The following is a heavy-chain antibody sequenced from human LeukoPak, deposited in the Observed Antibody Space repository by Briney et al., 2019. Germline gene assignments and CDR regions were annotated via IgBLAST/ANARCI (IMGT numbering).Heavy chain of an antibody. D-gene: IGHD3-22*01. CDR2: IIPIFGTA. Sequence: GSSVKVSCKASGGTFSSYAISWVRQAPGQGLEWMGGIIPIFGTANYAQKFQGRVTITADESTSTAYMELSSLRSEDTAVYYCASSSSGYYHFDYWGQGTLVTVSS. CDR3: ASSSSGYYHFDY. J-gene: IGHJ4*02. V-gene: IGHV1-69*01. CDR1: GGTFSSYA.